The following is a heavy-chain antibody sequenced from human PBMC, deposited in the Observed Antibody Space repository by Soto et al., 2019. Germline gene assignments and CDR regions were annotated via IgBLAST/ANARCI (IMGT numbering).Heavy chain of an antibody. CDR2: IYWDDVK. V-gene: IGHV2-5*02. CDR3: ARKGSGDYALDY. D-gene: IGHD4-17*01. Sequence: QITLKESGPTLVKPTQTLTLTCTLSGFSLSTSGVGVGWIRQSPGKALEWLAVIYWDDVKHYSPSLERRLTITKDTSESEVVLTMTNMDPVDTATYYCARKGSGDYALDYWGQGMLDTVSS. CDR1: GFSLSTSGVG. J-gene: IGHJ4*02.